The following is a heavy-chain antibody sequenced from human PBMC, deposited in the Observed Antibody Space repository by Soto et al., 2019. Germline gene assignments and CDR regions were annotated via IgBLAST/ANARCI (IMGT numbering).Heavy chain of an antibody. CDR1: GGSISSSSYY. CDR2: IYYSGST. Sequence: SETLSLTCTVSGGSISSSSYYWGWIRQPPGKGLEWIGSIYYSGSTYYNPSLKSRVTISVDTSKNQFSLKLSSVTAADTAVYYCARELERLDLYYFDYWGQGTLVTVSS. V-gene: IGHV4-39*01. D-gene: IGHD1-1*01. CDR3: ARELERLDLYYFDY. J-gene: IGHJ4*02.